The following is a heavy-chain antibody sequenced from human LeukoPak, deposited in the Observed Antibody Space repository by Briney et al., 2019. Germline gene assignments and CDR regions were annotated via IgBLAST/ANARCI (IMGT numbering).Heavy chain of an antibody. CDR1: GGSFSGYY. D-gene: IGHD3-10*01. J-gene: IGHJ5*02. CDR2: INHSGST. Sequence: PSETLSLTCAVYGGSFSGYYWSWIRQPPGKGLEWIGEINHSGSTNYNPSLKSRVTISVDTSKNQFSLKLSSVTAADTAVYYCARRGPTDWFDPWGQGTLVTVSS. CDR3: ARRGPTDWFDP. V-gene: IGHV4-34*01.